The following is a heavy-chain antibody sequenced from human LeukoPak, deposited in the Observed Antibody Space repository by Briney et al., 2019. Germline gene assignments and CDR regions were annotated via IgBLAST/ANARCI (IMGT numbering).Heavy chain of an antibody. CDR2: ISGSGGST. CDR3: AKGDTAYYYYYYMDV. V-gene: IGHV3-23*01. Sequence: GGSLRLSCAASGFTFSNAWMSWVRQAPGKGLEWVSAISGSGGSTYYADSVKGRFTISRDNSKNTLYLQMNSLRAEDTAVYYCAKGDTAYYYYYYMDVWGKGTTVTVSS. J-gene: IGHJ6*03. CDR1: GFTFSNAW. D-gene: IGHD5-18*01.